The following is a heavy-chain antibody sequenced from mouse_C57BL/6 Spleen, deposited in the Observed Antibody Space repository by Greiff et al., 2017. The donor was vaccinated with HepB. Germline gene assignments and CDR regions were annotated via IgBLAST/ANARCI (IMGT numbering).Heavy chain of an antibody. CDR1: GYTFTDYN. J-gene: IGHJ1*03. CDR3: ARSRRLTGPYWYFDV. CDR2: INPNNGGT. V-gene: IGHV1-18*01. Sequence: EVQLQQSGPELVKPGASVKIPCKASGYTFTDYNMDWVKQSHGKSLEWIGDINPNNGGTIYNQKFKGKATLTVDKSSSTAYMELRSLTSEDTAVYYCARSRRLTGPYWYFDVWGTGTTVTVSS. D-gene: IGHD4-1*01.